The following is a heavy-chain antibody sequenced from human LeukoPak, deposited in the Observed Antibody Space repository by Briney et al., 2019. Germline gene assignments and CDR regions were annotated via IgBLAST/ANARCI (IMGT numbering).Heavy chain of an antibody. Sequence: SVKVSCKASGGTFSSYTISWVRQAPGQGLECMGRIIPIPGIANYAQKFQGRVTITADKSTSTAYMELNSLRSEDTAVFYCARGHQPPYYGMDVWGQGTTVTVSS. CDR3: ARGHQPPYYGMDV. J-gene: IGHJ6*02. V-gene: IGHV1-69*02. CDR1: GGTFSSYT. CDR2: IIPIPGIA.